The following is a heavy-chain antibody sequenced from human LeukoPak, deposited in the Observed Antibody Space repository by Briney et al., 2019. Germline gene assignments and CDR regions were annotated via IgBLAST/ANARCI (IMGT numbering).Heavy chain of an antibody. J-gene: IGHJ4*02. V-gene: IGHV3-33*01. D-gene: IGHD4-23*01. CDR2: IWYDGSNK. CDR1: GFTFSNYG. CDR3: ARAGYGGPHFDF. Sequence: GGSLRLSCAASGFTFSNYGMHWVRQAPGKGLEWVAAIWYDGSNKYYGDSVKGRFTISRDNSMNTLYLQMNSLRAEDTAAYYCARAGYGGPHFDFWGQGTLVTVSS.